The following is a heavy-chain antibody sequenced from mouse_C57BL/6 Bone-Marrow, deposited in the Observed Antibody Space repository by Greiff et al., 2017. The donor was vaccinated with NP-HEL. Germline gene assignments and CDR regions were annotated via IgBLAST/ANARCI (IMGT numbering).Heavy chain of an antibody. CDR3: TAYGNDDY. J-gene: IGHJ2*01. V-gene: IGHV14-4*01. CDR1: GFNIKDDY. D-gene: IGHD2-10*02. Sequence: VQLQQSGAELVRPGASVKLSCTASGFNIKDDYMHWVKQRPEQGLEWIGWLDPENGDTEYASKFQGKATITADTSSNTAYLQLSSLTSEDTAVYYCTAYGNDDYWGQGTTLTGSS. CDR2: LDPENGDT.